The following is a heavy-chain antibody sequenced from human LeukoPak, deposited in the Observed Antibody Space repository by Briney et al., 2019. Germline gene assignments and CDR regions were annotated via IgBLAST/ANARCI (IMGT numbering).Heavy chain of an antibody. D-gene: IGHD5-18*01. Sequence: ASVKVSCKASGYTFTTYGISWVRQAPGQGLEWMGWMSAYNGSTNYAQKLQGRVTMTTDTSTTTAYMELRSLRSDDTAVYYCARGGYSYGHTPYYYYYYMDVWGKGTTVTVSS. V-gene: IGHV1-18*01. CDR2: MSAYNGST. CDR3: ARGGYSYGHTPYYYYYYMDV. CDR1: GYTFTTYG. J-gene: IGHJ6*03.